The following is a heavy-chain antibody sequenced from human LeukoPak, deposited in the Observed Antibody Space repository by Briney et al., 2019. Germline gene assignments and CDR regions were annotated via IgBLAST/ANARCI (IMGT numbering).Heavy chain of an antibody. J-gene: IGHJ4*02. Sequence: PGGSLRLSCAVSGFTFRNYGMSWVRQAPGKGLEWVSVVSDSGSSAFYTDSVKGRFTISRDNSKNTLYLQMNSLRAEDTAVYYCAPDLRGAAWPLDYWGQGTLVTVSS. CDR2: VSDSGSSA. CDR1: GFTFRNYG. D-gene: IGHD2-15*01. CDR3: APDLRGAAWPLDY. V-gene: IGHV3-23*01.